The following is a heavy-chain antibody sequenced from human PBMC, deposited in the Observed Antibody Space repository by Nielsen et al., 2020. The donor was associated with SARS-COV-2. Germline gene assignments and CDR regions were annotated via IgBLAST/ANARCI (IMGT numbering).Heavy chain of an antibody. V-gene: IGHV3-23*01. Sequence: GGSLRLSCAASVFRFTSYSMNWARQPPGKGLEWDSSMRGTGGSTFFADSLKGRFTVSRDNSKNTMYLQMKRLTAEDTGVYYCAKVVGYYYYYHMDVWGKGATVTVSS. J-gene: IGHJ6*03. D-gene: IGHD1-26*01. CDR2: MRGTGGST. CDR3: AKVVGYYYYYHMDV. CDR1: VFRFTSYS.